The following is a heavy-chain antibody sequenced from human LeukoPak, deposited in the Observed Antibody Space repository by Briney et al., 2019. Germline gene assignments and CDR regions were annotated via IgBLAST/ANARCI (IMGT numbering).Heavy chain of an antibody. D-gene: IGHD6-13*01. J-gene: IGHJ5*02. CDR2: INYSGRT. CDR3: ARRRAEGGSNGHYNWFDP. CDR1: GDSINDYY. V-gene: IGHV4-59*08. Sequence: RAAETLSLTCTVSGDSINDYYWGWIRQPPGKGLEWIGYINYSGRTKYNPSLQSRVTISVDTSKNQFSLKLSSVTAADTAVYYCARRRAEGGSNGHYNWFDPWGQGTLVTVSS.